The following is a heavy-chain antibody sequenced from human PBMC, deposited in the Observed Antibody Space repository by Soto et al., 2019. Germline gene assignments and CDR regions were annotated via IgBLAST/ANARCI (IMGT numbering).Heavy chain of an antibody. D-gene: IGHD1-1*01. CDR1: CGSISSGGYY. CDR2: IYYSGST. Sequence: SETLSLTCTVSCGSISSGGYYWSWIRQHPGKGLEWIGYIYYSGSTYYNPSLKSRVTISVDTSKNQFSLKLSSVTAADTAVYYCARELITGTSHYYYYYGMDVWGQGTTVTVSS. V-gene: IGHV4-31*03. J-gene: IGHJ6*02. CDR3: ARELITGTSHYYYYYGMDV.